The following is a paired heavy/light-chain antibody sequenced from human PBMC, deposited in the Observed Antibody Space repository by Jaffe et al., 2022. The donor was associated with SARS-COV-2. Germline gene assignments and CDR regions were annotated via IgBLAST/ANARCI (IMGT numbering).Light chain of an antibody. CDR1: SSNIGSNS. V-gene: IGLV1-44*01. J-gene: IGLJ1*01. CDR2: NNN. CDR3: ATWDDSLNGYV. Sequence: QSVLTQSPSASGTPGQRVTISCSGSSSNIGSNSVNWYQHLPGTAPKVLIYNNNQRPSGVPDRFSGSKSGTSASLAISGLQSEDEADYYCATWDDSLNGYVFGTGTKVTVL.
Heavy chain of an antibody. D-gene: IGHD3-10*02. CDR1: GFTFSVNG. J-gene: IGHJ4*02. CDR2: IWNDGSKK. CDR3: ARDVWGDDYKVLDY. V-gene: IGHV3-33*01. Sequence: QVQLVQSGGGVAQPGTSLKLSCAASGFTFSVNGMHWVRQAPGKGLEWVAVIWNDGSKKYYIDSVKDRFTVSRDNSKNTVSLQMNDLGAEDTGVYYCARDVWGDDYKVLDYWGQGTLVTVSS.